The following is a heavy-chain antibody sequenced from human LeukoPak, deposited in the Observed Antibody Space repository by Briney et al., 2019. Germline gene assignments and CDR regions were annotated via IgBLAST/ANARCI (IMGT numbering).Heavy chain of an antibody. J-gene: IGHJ4*02. D-gene: IGHD2-15*01. CDR3: ARGSSVVGLD. V-gene: IGHV3-74*01. Sequence: GGALRLSCAASGFTFSSYWMHWVRQAPGKGLVWVSRIKSDGGSTSYADSVKGRFTSSRDNAKNTLYLQMNSLRAEDTAVYYCARGSSVVGLDWGQGTLVT. CDR2: IKSDGGST. CDR1: GFTFSSYW.